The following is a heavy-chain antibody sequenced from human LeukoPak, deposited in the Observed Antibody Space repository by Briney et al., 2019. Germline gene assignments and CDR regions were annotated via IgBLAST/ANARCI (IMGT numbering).Heavy chain of an antibody. D-gene: IGHD6-19*01. CDR2: INAGHGNT. Sequence: ASVKVSCKASGYTFTNYAMHWVRQAPGQRLEWMGWINAGHGNTKYSQEFQGRVTITRDTSASTAYMELSSLRSEDTAVYYCARVVRYSSGPLTDLFPYSFDYWAQGTLVTVSS. V-gene: IGHV1-3*03. CDR3: ARVVRYSSGPLTDLFPYSFDY. CDR1: GYTFTNYA. J-gene: IGHJ4*02.